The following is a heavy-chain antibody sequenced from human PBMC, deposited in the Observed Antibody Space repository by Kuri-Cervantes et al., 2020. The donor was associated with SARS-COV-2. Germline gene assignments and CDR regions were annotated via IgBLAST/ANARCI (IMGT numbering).Heavy chain of an antibody. CDR1: GGSFSGYQ. D-gene: IGHD6-13*01. CDR3: ARDSRVGIAAAGLYY. CDR2: INDSGAT. Sequence: SETLSLTCAVYGGSFSGYQWSWIRQTPGMGLEWIGQINDSGATKYNPSLKGRVIVSMDKSKNQFSLKLSSVTAADTAVYYCARDSRVGIAAAGLYYWGQGTLVTVSS. J-gene: IGHJ4*02. V-gene: IGHV4-34*01.